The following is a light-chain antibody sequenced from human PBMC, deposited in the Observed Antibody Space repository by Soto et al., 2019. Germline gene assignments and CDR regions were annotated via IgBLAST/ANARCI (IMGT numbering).Light chain of an antibody. CDR2: VNSDVGH. V-gene: IGLV4-69*01. Sequence: QSVLTQSPSASASLGASVKLTCTLSSGHSNYAIAWHQQQPEKGPRYLMEVNSDVGHTKGNGIPDRFSGSSSGADRYLTISSLQSDDEADYYCQAWGTGGVFGGGTKLTVL. J-gene: IGLJ3*02. CDR3: QAWGTGGV. CDR1: SGHSNYA.